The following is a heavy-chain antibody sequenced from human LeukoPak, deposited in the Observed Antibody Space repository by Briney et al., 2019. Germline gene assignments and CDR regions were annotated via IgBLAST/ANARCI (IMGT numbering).Heavy chain of an antibody. CDR3: ARVGTTWMQLWSSLEWFDP. CDR1: GYTFTSYG. V-gene: IGHV1-18*01. CDR2: ISAYNGNT. D-gene: IGHD5-18*01. Sequence: GASVKVSCKASGYTFTSYGISWVRQAPGQGLEWMGWISAYNGNTNYAQKLQGRVTMTTDTSTSTAYMELRSLRSDDTAVYYCARVGTTWMQLWSSLEWFDPWGQGTLVTVSS. J-gene: IGHJ5*02.